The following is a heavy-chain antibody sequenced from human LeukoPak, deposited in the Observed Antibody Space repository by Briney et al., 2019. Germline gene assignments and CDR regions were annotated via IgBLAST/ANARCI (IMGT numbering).Heavy chain of an antibody. CDR2: IYSGGKV. V-gene: IGHV3-53*01. CDR3: APPLAAAGKGDFDY. D-gene: IGHD6-13*01. J-gene: IGHJ4*02. Sequence: GGSLRLSCAASGFSVSRTYMSWVRQAPGKGLEWVSVIYSGGKVYYIDSVKGRFTISRDNSKNTLYLQMNSLRAEDTAVYYCAPPLAAAGKGDFDYWGQGTLVTVSS. CDR1: GFSVSRTY.